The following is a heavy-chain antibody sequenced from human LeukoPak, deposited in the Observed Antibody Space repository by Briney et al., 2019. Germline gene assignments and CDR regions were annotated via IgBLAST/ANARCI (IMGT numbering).Heavy chain of an antibody. D-gene: IGHD3-3*01. V-gene: IGHV3-30*02. J-gene: IGHJ4*02. CDR1: GFTFSSHG. CDR3: VRRDPSRFFPD. CDR2: IQSDGNNK. Sequence: GGSLRLSCAASGFTFSSHGMHWVRQAPGKGLQWLAFIQSDGNNKYYADSVKGRFTISRNNGKNSLYLEMNSLRGGDTAMYFCVRRDPSRFFPDWGQGTLVTVSS.